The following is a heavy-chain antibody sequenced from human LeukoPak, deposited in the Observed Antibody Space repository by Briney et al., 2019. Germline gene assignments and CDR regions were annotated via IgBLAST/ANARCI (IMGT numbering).Heavy chain of an antibody. V-gene: IGHV4-59*01. Sequence: SETLSLTCTVSGGSISSYYWSWIRQPPGKGLEWIGYIYYSGSTNYNPSLKSRVTISVDTSKNQFSLKLSSVSAADTAVYYCARGGYYYDSSGYWGAFDIWGQRTMVTVSS. J-gene: IGHJ3*02. CDR3: ARGGYYYDSSGYWGAFDI. CDR1: GGSISSYY. CDR2: IYYSGST. D-gene: IGHD3-22*01.